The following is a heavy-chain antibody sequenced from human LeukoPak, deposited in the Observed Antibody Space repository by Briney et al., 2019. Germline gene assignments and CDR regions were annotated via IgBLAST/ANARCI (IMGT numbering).Heavy chain of an antibody. CDR1: GFTFSSYA. D-gene: IGHD6-6*01. V-gene: IGHV3-23*01. CDR2: ISGSGGST. CDR3: AKVGIAARMYDEWFDP. J-gene: IGHJ5*02. Sequence: GGSLRLSCAASGFTFSSYAMSWVRQAPGKGLEWVSAISGSGGSTYYADSVKGRFTISRDNSKNTLYLRMNSLRAEDTAVYYCAKVGIAARMYDEWFDPWGQGTLVTVSS.